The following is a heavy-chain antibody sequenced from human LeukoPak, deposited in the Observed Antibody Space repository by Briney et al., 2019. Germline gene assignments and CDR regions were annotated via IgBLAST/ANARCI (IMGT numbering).Heavy chain of an antibody. D-gene: IGHD3-22*01. J-gene: IGHJ5*01. V-gene: IGHV1-2*02. CDR2: INTKTGDT. Sequence: ASVTVSYMASGYXFTDYYMHWVRQAPGQGLEWMGWINTKTGDTKCAQQFQGRVTMTRVSSITTAYMVLRRLKSDDSAVYYCARERDSSGYSPLDPWGQGTLVTVSS. CDR3: ARERDSSGYSPLDP. CDR1: GYXFTDYY.